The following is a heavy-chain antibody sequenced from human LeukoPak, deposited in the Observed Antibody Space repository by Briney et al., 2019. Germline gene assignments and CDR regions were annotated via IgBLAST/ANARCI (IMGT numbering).Heavy chain of an antibody. J-gene: IGHJ4*02. CDR3: AELTSITMKLYYFDY. D-gene: IGHD3-22*01. Sequence: PGGSLRLSCAASGFTFSSYAMSWVRQAPGKGLEWVSAISGSGGSTYYADSVKGRFTISRDNSKNTLYLQMNSLRAEDTAVYYCAELTSITMKLYYFDYWGQGTLVTVSS. V-gene: IGHV3-23*01. CDR1: GFTFSSYA. CDR2: ISGSGGST.